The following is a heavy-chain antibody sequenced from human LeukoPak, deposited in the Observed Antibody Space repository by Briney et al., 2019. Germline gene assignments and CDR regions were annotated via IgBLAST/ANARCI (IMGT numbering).Heavy chain of an antibody. CDR1: GFTFGSYA. J-gene: IGHJ4*02. V-gene: IGHV3-64*01. CDR2: ISSNGGST. CDR3: ARDGHDFWSGYYVWEIGS. D-gene: IGHD3-3*01. Sequence: GGSLRLSCAASGFTFGSYAMHWVRQAPGKGLEYVSAISSNGGSTYYANSVKGRFTISRDNSKNTLYLQMGSLRAEDMAVYYCARDGHDFWSGYYVWEIGSWGPGTLVTVSS.